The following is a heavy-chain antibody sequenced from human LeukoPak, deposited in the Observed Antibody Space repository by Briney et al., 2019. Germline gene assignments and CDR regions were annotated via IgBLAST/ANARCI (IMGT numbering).Heavy chain of an antibody. CDR2: IEQHGRAR. CDR3: VGGSHHDF. CDR1: GLTFSSHW. J-gene: IGHJ4*02. D-gene: IGHD4-23*01. V-gene: IGHV3-7*01. Sequence: TGGSLRLSCAASGLTFSSHWMHWVRQAPGKGLEWVANIEQHGRARYYGDSVRGRFTVSRDNAKNSMFVQMNSLRVEDTAVYYCVGGSHHDFWGQGTLVTVSS.